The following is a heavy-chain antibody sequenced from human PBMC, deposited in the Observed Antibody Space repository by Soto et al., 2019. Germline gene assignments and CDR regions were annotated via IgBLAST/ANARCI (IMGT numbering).Heavy chain of an antibody. CDR3: AGGAVARRGFDY. CDR1: GYTFTSYD. V-gene: IGHV1-8*01. J-gene: IGHJ4*02. CDR2: MNLNSGNR. Sequence: QVQLVQSGAEVKKPGASVKVSCKVSGYTFTSYDFNWVRQATGQGLEWMGWMNLNSGNRGYPQKFQSGXXTXRXXSISTADMELSRLRCEDTAVYCGAGGAVARRGFDYWGQGTLVTVSS.